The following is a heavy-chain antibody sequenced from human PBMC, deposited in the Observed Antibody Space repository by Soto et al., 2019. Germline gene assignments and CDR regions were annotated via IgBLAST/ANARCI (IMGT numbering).Heavy chain of an antibody. Sequence: SETLSLTCTVSSGSVSSSSHYWSWLRQHPGKGLEWIGYIYYSGTTYYNPSLQGRVTVSVDTSKNQFSLRLSSVTAADTAVYYWARVLLPGVAVSDVYVFDVWGPGTPVTVSS. CDR1: SGSVSSSSHY. V-gene: IGHV4-61*01. CDR2: IYYSGTT. CDR3: ARVLLPGVAVSDVYVFDV. D-gene: IGHD6-19*01. J-gene: IGHJ6*02.